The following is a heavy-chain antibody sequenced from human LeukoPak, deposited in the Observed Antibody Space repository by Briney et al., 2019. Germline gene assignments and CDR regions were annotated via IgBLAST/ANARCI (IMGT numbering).Heavy chain of an antibody. V-gene: IGHV4-39*01. D-gene: IGHD2-2*01. CDR2: IYYSGTT. J-gene: IGHJ4*02. CDR1: TFSSYA. CDR3: ARHISSFDY. Sequence: TFSSYAMSWVRQPPGKGLEWIGSIYYSGTTYYNPSLKSRVTMSVDTSKNQFSLKLSSVTAADTAVYYCARHISSFDYWGQGTLVTVSS.